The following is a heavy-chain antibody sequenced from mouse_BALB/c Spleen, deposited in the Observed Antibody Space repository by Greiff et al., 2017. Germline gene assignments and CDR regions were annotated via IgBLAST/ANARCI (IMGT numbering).Heavy chain of an antibody. CDR1: GFSLTSYD. CDR2: IWTGGGT. CDR3: VREGVGFDV. Sequence: QVQLQQSGPGLVAPSQSLSITCTVSGFSLTSYDISWIRQPPGKGLEWLGVIWTGGGTNYNSAFMSRLSISKDNSKSQVFLKMNSLQTDDTAIYYCVREGVGFDVWGAGTTVTVSA. J-gene: IGHJ1*01. V-gene: IGHV2-9-2*01.